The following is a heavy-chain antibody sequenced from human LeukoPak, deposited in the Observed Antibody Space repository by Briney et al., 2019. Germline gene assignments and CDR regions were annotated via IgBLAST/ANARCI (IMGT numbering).Heavy chain of an antibody. D-gene: IGHD5-18*01. Sequence: GGSLRLSCAASGFTFDDYAMHWVRQAPGKGLEWVSGISWNSGSIGYADSVKGRFTISRDNAKNSLYLQMNSLRAEDTALYYCAKDTERGTAMDCFDYWGQGTLVTVSS. J-gene: IGHJ4*02. CDR2: ISWNSGSI. V-gene: IGHV3-9*01. CDR3: AKDTERGTAMDCFDY. CDR1: GFTFDDYA.